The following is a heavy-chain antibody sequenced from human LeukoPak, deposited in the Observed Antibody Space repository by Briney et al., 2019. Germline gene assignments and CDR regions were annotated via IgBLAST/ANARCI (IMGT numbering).Heavy chain of an antibody. CDR1: GYTFTSYA. J-gene: IGHJ6*02. V-gene: IGHV1-3*01. Sequence: ASVTVSCKASGYTFTSYAMHWVRQAPGQRLEWMGWINAGNGNTKYSQKFQGRVTMTRVTSTSTVYMELSSLRSEDTAVYYCARDRNDIVVVPAQLYYYYGMDVWGQGTTVTVSS. CDR2: INAGNGNT. CDR3: ARDRNDIVVVPAQLYYYYGMDV. D-gene: IGHD2-2*01.